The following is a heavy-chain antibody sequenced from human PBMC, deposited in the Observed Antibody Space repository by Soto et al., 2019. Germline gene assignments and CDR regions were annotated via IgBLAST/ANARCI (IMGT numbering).Heavy chain of an antibody. J-gene: IGHJ4*02. Sequence: EVQLVESGGLGVQRRRSVRLLCAPSGFTLDVYAAHGVARATGEGRVGVSGINYNSGSVGYADSVKGRFTISRDNAKNSLHLQMNSLRAEDTAVYYCAKDISLRGWVYLVVEYWGQGTLVTVSP. CDR3: AKDISLRGWVYLVVEY. CDR2: INYNSGSV. CDR1: GFTLDVYA. D-gene: IGHD6-13*01. V-gene: IGHV3-9*01.